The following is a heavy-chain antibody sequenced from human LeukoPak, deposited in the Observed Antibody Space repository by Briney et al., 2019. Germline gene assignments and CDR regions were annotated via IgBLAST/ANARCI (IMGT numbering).Heavy chain of an antibody. CDR3: ARDGDGSGWYAFDY. J-gene: IGHJ4*02. CDR1: GGSVSSGSSY. D-gene: IGHD6-19*01. Sequence: SETLSLTCTVSGGSVSSGSSYWSWIRPPPGKGLEWIGSMYYLGSTNYNPSLKSRVTISIDRSQNQFSLRLTSVTAADTAVYYCARDGDGSGWYAFDYWGQGTLVTVSS. CDR2: MYYLGST. V-gene: IGHV4-61*01.